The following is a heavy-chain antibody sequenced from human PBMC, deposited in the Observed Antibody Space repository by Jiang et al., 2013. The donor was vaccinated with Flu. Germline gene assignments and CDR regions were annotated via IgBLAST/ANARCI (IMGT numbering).Heavy chain of an antibody. D-gene: IGHD3-22*01. CDR2: ISYDGSNK. CDR3: ARDQDYDSSGILGYYFDY. V-gene: IGHV3-30-3*01. J-gene: IGHJ4*02. Sequence: ISYDGSNKYYADSVKGRFTISRDNSKNTLYVQMNSLRVEDTAVYYCARDQDYDSSGILGYYFDYWGQGTLVTVSS.